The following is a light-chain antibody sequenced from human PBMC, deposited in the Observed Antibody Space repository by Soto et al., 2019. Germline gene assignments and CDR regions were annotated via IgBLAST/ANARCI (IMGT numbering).Light chain of an antibody. V-gene: IGKV1-33*01. Sequence: DIQMTQSPSSLSASVGDRVTITCQASQDISNYLNWYQQKPGKAPKLLIYDASNLQTGVPSRFSGGGSGTDFTFTISSLQPEDVATYFCQQYCDLPYTFGQGTKLEIK. CDR3: QQYCDLPYT. J-gene: IGKJ2*01. CDR1: QDISNY. CDR2: DAS.